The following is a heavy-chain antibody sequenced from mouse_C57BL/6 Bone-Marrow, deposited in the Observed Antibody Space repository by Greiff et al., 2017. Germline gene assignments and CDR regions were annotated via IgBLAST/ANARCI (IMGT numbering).Heavy chain of an antibody. V-gene: IGHV1-4*01. D-gene: IGHD2-2*01. CDR3: ARFQFLYYGYDEWFAY. Sequence: VQLQQSGAELARPGASVKMSCKASGYTFTSYTMHWVKQRPGQGLEWIGYINPSSGYTKYNQKFKDKATLTADKSSSTAYMQLSSLTSEDSAVYYCARFQFLYYGYDEWFAYWGQGTLVTVSA. J-gene: IGHJ3*01. CDR1: GYTFTSYT. CDR2: INPSSGYT.